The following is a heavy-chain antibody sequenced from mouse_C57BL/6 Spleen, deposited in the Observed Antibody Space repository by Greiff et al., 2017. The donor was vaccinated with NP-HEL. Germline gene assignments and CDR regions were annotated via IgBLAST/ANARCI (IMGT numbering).Heavy chain of an antibody. J-gene: IGHJ3*01. V-gene: IGHV5-6*01. CDR1: GFTFSSYG. Sequence: EVKLVESGGDLVKPGGSLKLSCAASGFTFSSYGMSWVRQTPDKRLEWVATISSGGSYTYYPDSVKGRFTISRDNAKNTLYLQMSSLKSEDTAMYYFARQGEGFAYWGQGTLVTVSA. CDR3: ARQGEGFAY. CDR2: ISSGGSYT.